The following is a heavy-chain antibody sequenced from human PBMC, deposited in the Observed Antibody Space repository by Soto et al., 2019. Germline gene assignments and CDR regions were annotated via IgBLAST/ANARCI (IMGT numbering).Heavy chain of an antibody. J-gene: IGHJ6*02. Sequence: SVKVSCKASGGTFSSYAISWVRQAPGQGLEWMGGIIPIFGTANYAQKFQGRVTITADESTSTAYMELSSLRSEDAAVYYCARGLGYCISTSCPYGMDVWGQGTTVPVSS. CDR3: ARGLGYCISTSCPYGMDV. CDR1: GGTFSSYA. CDR2: IIPIFGTA. D-gene: IGHD2-2*01. V-gene: IGHV1-69*13.